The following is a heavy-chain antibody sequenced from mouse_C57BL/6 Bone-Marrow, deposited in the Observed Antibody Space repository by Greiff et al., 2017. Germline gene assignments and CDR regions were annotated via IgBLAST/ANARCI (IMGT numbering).Heavy chain of an antibody. CDR3: ARHYYGSRYYFDY. J-gene: IGHJ2*01. V-gene: IGHV5-6*01. CDR1: GFPFSSYG. D-gene: IGHD1-1*01. CDR2: ISSGGSYT. Sequence: EVQGVESGGDLVKPGGSLTLSCAASGFPFSSYGMSWVRQTPDKRLEWVATISSGGSYTYYPDSVKGRFTISRDNAKNTLYLQMSSLKSEDTAMYYCARHYYGSRYYFDYWGQGTTLTVSS.